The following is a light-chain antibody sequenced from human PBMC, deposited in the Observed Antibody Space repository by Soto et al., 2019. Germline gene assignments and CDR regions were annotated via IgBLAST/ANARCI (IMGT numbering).Light chain of an antibody. J-gene: IGKJ5*01. CDR3: QHDT. Sequence: DIQMTRSPSSLSASGGDRVTITCRASQGFSNYLGWFQQKPGKAPKSLIYAASSLHSGVPSKFSGSGSGTDFTLTISSLQPENFATFYCQHDTFGQGTRLEIE. V-gene: IGKV1-16*02. CDR2: AAS. CDR1: QGFSNY.